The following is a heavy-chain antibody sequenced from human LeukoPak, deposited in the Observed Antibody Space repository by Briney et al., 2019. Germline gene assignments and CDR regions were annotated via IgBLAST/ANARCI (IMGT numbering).Heavy chain of an antibody. CDR1: GFTFSGYA. V-gene: IGHV3-23*01. CDR2: ISGDTGST. D-gene: IGHD5-12*01. CDR3: HRGYSGYDTNY. Sequence: PGGSLRLSCAASGFTFSGYAMSWLRQAPGKGLEFVSAISGDTGSTFYADSVKGRFTVSRDNSQNTLYLQMNSLKTEDTAVYYCHRGYSGYDTNYWGQGTLVTVSS. J-gene: IGHJ4*02.